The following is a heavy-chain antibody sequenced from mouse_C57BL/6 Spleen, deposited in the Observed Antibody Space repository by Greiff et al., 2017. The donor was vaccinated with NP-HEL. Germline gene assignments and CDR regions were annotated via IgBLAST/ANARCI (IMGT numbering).Heavy chain of an antibody. J-gene: IGHJ4*01. CDR1: GYTFTTYP. D-gene: IGHD2-2*01. CDR2: LHPYNDDT. V-gene: IGHV1-47*01. CDR3: ERGEGYDDYAMDY. Sequence: QVQLQQSGAELVKPGASVKMSCKASGYTFTTYPIAWVKQNPGKSLEWIGDLHPYNDDTNYNEKFKGKATLTVEKSSSTVYLELSRLTSEDSAVYYCERGEGYDDYAMDYWGQGTSVTVSS.